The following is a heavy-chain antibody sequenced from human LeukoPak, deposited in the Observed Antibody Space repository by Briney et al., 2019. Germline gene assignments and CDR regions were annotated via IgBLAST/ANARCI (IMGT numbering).Heavy chain of an antibody. D-gene: IGHD2-15*01. Sequence: PGGSLRLSCAASGFTFSSYWMSWVRQAPGKGLEWVANTKQDGSEKYYVDSVKGRFTISRDNAKNSLYLQMNSLRAEDTAVYYCARFLGYCSGGSCLAYGYWGQGTLVTVSS. CDR1: GFTFSSYW. J-gene: IGHJ4*02. CDR3: ARFLGYCSGGSCLAYGY. CDR2: TKQDGSEK. V-gene: IGHV3-7*01.